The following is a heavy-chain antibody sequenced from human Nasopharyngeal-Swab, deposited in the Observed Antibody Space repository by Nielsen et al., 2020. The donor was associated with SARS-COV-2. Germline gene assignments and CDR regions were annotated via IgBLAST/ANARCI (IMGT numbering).Heavy chain of an antibody. CDR1: GGSISSGSYY. D-gene: IGHD2-2*01. Sequence: SETLSLTCTVSGGSISSGSYYWSWIRQPAGKGLEWIGRIYTSGSTNYNPSLKSRVTISVDTSKNQFSLKLSSVTAADTAVYYCARLVVPATFDYWGQGTLVTVSS. J-gene: IGHJ4*02. V-gene: IGHV4-61*02. CDR2: IYTSGST. CDR3: ARLVVPATFDY.